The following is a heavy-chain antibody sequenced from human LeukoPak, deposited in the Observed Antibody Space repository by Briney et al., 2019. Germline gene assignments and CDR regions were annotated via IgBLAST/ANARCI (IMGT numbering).Heavy chain of an antibody. CDR3: AKARTPVTSYFDK. J-gene: IGHJ4*02. Sequence: GGSLRLFCAASGFTFSTYTMSWVRQAPGKGLEWFSSISGADDGYYADSVKGRFTISRDNSKNTLYLQMNSLRAEDTAVYYCAKARTPVTSYFDKWGQGTLVTVSS. V-gene: IGHV3-23*01. D-gene: IGHD4-23*01. CDR1: GFTFSTYT. CDR2: ISGADDG.